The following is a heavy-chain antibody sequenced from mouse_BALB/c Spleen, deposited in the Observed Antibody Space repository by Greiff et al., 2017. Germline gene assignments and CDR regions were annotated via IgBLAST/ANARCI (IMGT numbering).Heavy chain of an antibody. J-gene: IGHJ2*01. CDR3: AGNMITTSHYFDY. Sequence: DVHLVESGGGLVQPGGSRKLSCAASGFTFSSFGMHWVRQAPEKGLEWVAYISSGSSTIYYADTVKGRFTISRDNPKNTLFLQMTSLRSEDTAMYYCAGNMITTSHYFDYWGQGTTLTVSS. V-gene: IGHV5-17*02. CDR2: ISSGSSTI. CDR1: GFTFSSFG. D-gene: IGHD2-4*01.